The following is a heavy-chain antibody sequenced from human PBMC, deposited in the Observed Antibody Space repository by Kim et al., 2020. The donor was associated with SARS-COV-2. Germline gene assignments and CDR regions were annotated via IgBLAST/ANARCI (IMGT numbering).Heavy chain of an antibody. CDR1: GGSVSNSDYY. CDR3: AREGPNYYGLDV. V-gene: IGHV4-30-4*01. Sequence: SETLSLTCTVSGGSVSNSDYYWTWIRQTPGKGLEWIGHIDHSGVTYYNPSLQSRVSMSVDTTRNEVSVRLTSVAAADTAVYYCAREGPNYYGLDVWGPGT. CDR2: IDHSGVT. J-gene: IGHJ6*02.